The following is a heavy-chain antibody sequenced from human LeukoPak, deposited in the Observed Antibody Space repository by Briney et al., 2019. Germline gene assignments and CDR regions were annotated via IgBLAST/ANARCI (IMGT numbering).Heavy chain of an antibody. J-gene: IGHJ4*02. V-gene: IGHV4-59*01. Sequence: SETLSLTCTVSGGSISSYYWSWIRQPPGKGLEWIGYIYYGGSTNYNPSLKSRVTISVDTSKNQFSLKLSSVTAADTAVYYCARGDYGDPWDYWGQGTLVTVSS. D-gene: IGHD4-17*01. CDR2: IYYGGST. CDR3: ARGDYGDPWDY. CDR1: GGSISSYY.